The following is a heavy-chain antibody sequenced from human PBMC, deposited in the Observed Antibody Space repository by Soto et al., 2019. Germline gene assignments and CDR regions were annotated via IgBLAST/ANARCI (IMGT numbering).Heavy chain of an antibody. J-gene: IGHJ6*02. Sequence: ASVKVSCKASGYTFTSYYMHWVRQAPGQGLEWMGILNPSGGSTSYAQKFQGRVTMTRDTSTSTVYMWLSSLRSEDTAVYYCAGEWGKCSSTSCSPGGYYYGMDVWGQGTTVTVSS. V-gene: IGHV1-46*01. D-gene: IGHD2-2*01. CDR3: AGEWGKCSSTSCSPGGYYYGMDV. CDR2: LNPSGGST. CDR1: GYTFTSYY.